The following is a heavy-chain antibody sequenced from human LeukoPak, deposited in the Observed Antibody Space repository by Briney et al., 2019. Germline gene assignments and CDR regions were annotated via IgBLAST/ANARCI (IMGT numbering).Heavy chain of an antibody. D-gene: IGHD3-22*01. J-gene: IGHJ4*02. CDR3: ARDSYDSSGYSNGAIDY. CDR1: GGTFSSYA. CDR2: IIPIFGTA. V-gene: IGHV1-69*13. Sequence: GASVKVSCKASGGTFSSYAISWVRQAPGQGLEWMGGIIPIFGTANYAQKFQGRVTITADESTSTAYMELSSLRSEDTAVYYCARDSYDSSGYSNGAIDYWGQGTLVTVSS.